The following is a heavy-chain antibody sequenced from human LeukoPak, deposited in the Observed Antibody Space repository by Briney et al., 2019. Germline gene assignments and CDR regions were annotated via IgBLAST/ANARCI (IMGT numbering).Heavy chain of an antibody. J-gene: IGHJ5*02. CDR1: GGSISSHH. CDR2: IYHSGSS. D-gene: IGHD2-15*01. CDR3: ARAQGYCSGVTCYSRWFDP. Sequence: SETLSLTCTVSGGSISSHHWNWRRQAPGTGLEWIGYIYHSGSSNYNPSLKSRVTMSVDTSKNQFSLKLSSVTAADTAVYYCARAQGYCSGVTCYSRWFDPWGQGTLVTVSS. V-gene: IGHV4-59*11.